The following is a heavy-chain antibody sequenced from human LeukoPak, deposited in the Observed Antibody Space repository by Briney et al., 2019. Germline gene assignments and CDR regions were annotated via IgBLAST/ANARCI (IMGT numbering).Heavy chain of an antibody. CDR1: GGSISSSNYY. D-gene: IGHD6-19*01. CDR2: VYYSGNT. J-gene: IGHJ4*02. Sequence: SETLSLTCTVSGGSISSSNYYWGWIRQPPGKGLECIGSVYYSGNTYYNPSLKSRVTISVDTSKNQFSLKLSSVTAADTAVYYCARAYGYSSGWITPNPYYFDYWGQGTLVTVSS. CDR3: ARAYGYSSGWITPNPYYFDY. V-gene: IGHV4-39*07.